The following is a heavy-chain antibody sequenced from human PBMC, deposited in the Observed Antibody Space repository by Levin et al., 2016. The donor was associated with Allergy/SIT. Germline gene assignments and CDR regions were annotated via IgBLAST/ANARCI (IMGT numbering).Heavy chain of an antibody. D-gene: IGHD2-2*01. V-gene: IGHV4-59*01. J-gene: IGHJ6*02. Sequence: RQAPGKGLEWIGYIYYSGSTNYNPSLKSRVTISVDTSKNQFSLKLSSVTAADTAVYYCARGIVVVPAANYYYYGMDVWGQGTTVTVSS. CDR3: ARGIVVVPAANYYYYGMDV. CDR2: IYYSGST.